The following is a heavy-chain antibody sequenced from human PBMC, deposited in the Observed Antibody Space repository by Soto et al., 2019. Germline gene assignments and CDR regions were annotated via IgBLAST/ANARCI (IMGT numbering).Heavy chain of an antibody. V-gene: IGHV3-23*01. J-gene: IGHJ6*02. Sequence: GGSLRLSCAASGFTFSSYAMSWVRQAPGKGLEWVSAISGSGGSTYYADSVKGRFTISRDNSKNTLYLQMNSLRAEDTAVYYCAKDSSILSAAALFYYYYGMDVWGQGTTVTVSS. D-gene: IGHD6-13*01. CDR3: AKDSSILSAAALFYYYYGMDV. CDR1: GFTFSSYA. CDR2: ISGSGGST.